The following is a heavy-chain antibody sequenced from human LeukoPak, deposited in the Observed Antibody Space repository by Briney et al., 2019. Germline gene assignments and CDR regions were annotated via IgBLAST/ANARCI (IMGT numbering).Heavy chain of an antibody. V-gene: IGHV3-11*01. Sequence: PGGSLRLSCAASGFTFSDYYMSWIRQAPGKGLEWVSYISSSGSTIYYADSVKGRFTISRDNAKNSLYLQMNSPRAEDTAVYYCARDHWIAVAGNGLLDYWGQGTLVTVSS. J-gene: IGHJ4*02. CDR2: ISSSGSTI. CDR1: GFTFSDYY. D-gene: IGHD6-19*01. CDR3: ARDHWIAVAGNGLLDY.